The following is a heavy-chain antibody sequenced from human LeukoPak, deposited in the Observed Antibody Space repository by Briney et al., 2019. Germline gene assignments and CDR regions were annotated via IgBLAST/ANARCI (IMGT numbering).Heavy chain of an antibody. Sequence: ASVKVSCKASGYTFTSYGISWVRQAPGQGLEWMGWISAYNGNTNYAQKLQGRVTMTTDTSPSTAYMELRSLRSDDTAVYYRARAYGSGSYYTYYYYMDVWGKGTTVTVSS. V-gene: IGHV1-18*01. D-gene: IGHD3-10*01. J-gene: IGHJ6*03. CDR2: ISAYNGNT. CDR1: GYTFTSYG. CDR3: ARAYGSGSYYTYYYYMDV.